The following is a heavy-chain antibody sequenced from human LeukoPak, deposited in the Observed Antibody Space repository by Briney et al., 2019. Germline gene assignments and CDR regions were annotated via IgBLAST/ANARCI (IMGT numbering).Heavy chain of an antibody. V-gene: IGHV4-59*08. CDR3: LGYYYDSSGYGMDV. D-gene: IGHD3-22*01. CDR1: GGSISSHY. Sequence: PSETLSLTRTVSGGSISSHYWSWIRQPPGKGLEWIGYIYYSGSTNYNPSLKSRVTISVDTSKNQFSLKLSSVTAADTAVYYCLGYYYDSSGYGMDVWGQGTTVTVSS. CDR2: IYYSGST. J-gene: IGHJ6*02.